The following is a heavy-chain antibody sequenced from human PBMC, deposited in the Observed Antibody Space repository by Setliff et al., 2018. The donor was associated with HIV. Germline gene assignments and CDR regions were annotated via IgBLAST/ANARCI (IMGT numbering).Heavy chain of an antibody. Sequence: KPSETLSLTCTVSGGSISGFYWSWIRQPPGKGLERIGEVTHSGRTNYNPSLESRVTTSVDTSKKQFSLRLTSVTAADTAVYYCARGVRDNSGWSSYYFDYWGQGTLVTVSS. V-gene: IGHV4-34*01. D-gene: IGHD6-19*01. J-gene: IGHJ4*02. CDR3: ARGVRDNSGWSSYYFDY. CDR1: GGSISGFY. CDR2: VTHSGRT.